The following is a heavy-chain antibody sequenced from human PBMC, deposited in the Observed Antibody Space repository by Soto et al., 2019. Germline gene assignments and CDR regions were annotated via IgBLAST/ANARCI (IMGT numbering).Heavy chain of an antibody. Sequence: PSETLSLTCTVSGGSISSYYWSWIRQPPGKGLEWIGYIYYSGSTNYNPSLKSRVTISVDTSKNQFSLKLSSVTAADTAVYDCARLSTRYNWFDPWGQGTLVTGSS. D-gene: IGHD2-2*01. CDR3: ARLSTRYNWFDP. CDR1: GGSISSYY. CDR2: IYYSGST. V-gene: IGHV4-59*08. J-gene: IGHJ5*02.